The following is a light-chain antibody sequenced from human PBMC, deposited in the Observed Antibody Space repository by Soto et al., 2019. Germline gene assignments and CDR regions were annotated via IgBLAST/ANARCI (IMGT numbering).Light chain of an antibody. CDR3: QQSDTPPFT. V-gene: IGKV1-39*01. CDR1: QSITTY. Sequence: DIQVTQSPSSLSASIGDRVTITCRASQSITTYLSWYQQKPGKAPQLLIFAAFTLQSGVPSRFSGRGSGTDFTLTISSLQPDDFATYFCQQSDTPPFTFGPGTKVDVK. CDR2: AAF. J-gene: IGKJ3*01.